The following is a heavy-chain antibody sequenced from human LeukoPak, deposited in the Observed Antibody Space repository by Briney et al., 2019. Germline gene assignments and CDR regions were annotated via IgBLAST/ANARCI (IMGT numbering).Heavy chain of an antibody. Sequence: TSETLSLTCAVYGGSFSGYYWSWIRQPPGKGLEWIGEINHSGSTNYNPSLKSRVTMSVDTSKNQFSLKLSSVTAADTAVYYCARAPYDYIWGSYRYSGYFDYWGQGTLVTVSS. CDR3: ARAPYDYIWGSYRYSGYFDY. J-gene: IGHJ4*02. D-gene: IGHD3-16*02. CDR2: INHSGST. CDR1: GGSFSGYY. V-gene: IGHV4-34*01.